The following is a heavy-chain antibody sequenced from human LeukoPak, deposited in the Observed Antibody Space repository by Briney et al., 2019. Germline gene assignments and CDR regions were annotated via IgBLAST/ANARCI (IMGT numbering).Heavy chain of an antibody. V-gene: IGHV4-39*07. CDR3: ARGYTYGSHYFDY. CDR2: VYYSGRT. D-gene: IGHD5-18*01. CDR1: GGSISSSDYY. J-gene: IGHJ4*02. Sequence: SETLSLTCTVSGGSISSSDYYWGWIRQPPGKGLEWIGSVYYSGRTYYNPSLKSRVTISVDTSKNQFSLKVTSVTAADTAVYYCARGYTYGSHYFDYWGQGTLVTVSS.